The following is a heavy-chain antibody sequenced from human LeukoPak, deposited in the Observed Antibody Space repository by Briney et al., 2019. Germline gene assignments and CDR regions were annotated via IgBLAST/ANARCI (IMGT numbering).Heavy chain of an antibody. Sequence: GGSLRLSCAASGFSFEKYNMNWVRQAPGKGLEWVAYINVITGYIYYADSLKGRFTISRDNAKKSLFLEMNSLRVEDTAVYYCARDRRGSSSVDDAFDIWGQGIMVTVSS. CDR1: GFSFEKYN. D-gene: IGHD3-16*01. V-gene: IGHV3-21*01. CDR2: INVITGYI. J-gene: IGHJ3*02. CDR3: ARDRRGSSSVDDAFDI.